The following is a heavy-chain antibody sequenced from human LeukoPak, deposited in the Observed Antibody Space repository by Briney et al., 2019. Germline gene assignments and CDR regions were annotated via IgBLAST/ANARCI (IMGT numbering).Heavy chain of an antibody. V-gene: IGHV1-2*02. J-gene: IGHJ4*02. D-gene: IGHD5-24*01. CDR1: GYTFTGYY. CDR2: INPNSGVT. CDR3: ARGDGDGYNFRY. Sequence: ASVKASCKASGYTFTGYYIHWVRQAPGQGLEWMGWINPNSGVTNYAQKFQGRVTMTRDTSISTAYMELSRLRSDDTAVYYCARGDGDGYNFRYWGQGTLVTVPS.